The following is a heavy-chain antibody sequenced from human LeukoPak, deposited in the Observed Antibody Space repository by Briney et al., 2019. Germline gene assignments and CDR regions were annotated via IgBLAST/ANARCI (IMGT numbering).Heavy chain of an antibody. CDR3: ARDSRLLWFGELSYFDH. CDR1: GGSFSGYY. CDR2: INHSGST. Sequence: PSETLSLTCAVYGGSFSGYYWSWIRQPPGKGLEWIGEINHSGSTNYNPSLKSRVTMSVDTSKNQFSLKLSSVTAADTAVYYCARDSRLLWFGELSYFDHWGQGTLVTVSS. V-gene: IGHV4-34*01. J-gene: IGHJ4*02. D-gene: IGHD3-10*01.